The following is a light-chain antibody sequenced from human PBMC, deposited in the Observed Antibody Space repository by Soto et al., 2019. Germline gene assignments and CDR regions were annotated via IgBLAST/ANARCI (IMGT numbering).Light chain of an antibody. Sequence: QSVLTQPASVSGSPGQSITISCTGTSSDVGGYNYVSWYQQHPGKVPKLMIYEVSYRPSGVSNRFSGSKSGNTASLTISGLQADDEADYYCTSYTTISTLAFGGGTKLTVL. J-gene: IGLJ3*02. CDR2: EVS. V-gene: IGLV2-14*01. CDR3: TSYTTISTLA. CDR1: SSDVGGYNY.